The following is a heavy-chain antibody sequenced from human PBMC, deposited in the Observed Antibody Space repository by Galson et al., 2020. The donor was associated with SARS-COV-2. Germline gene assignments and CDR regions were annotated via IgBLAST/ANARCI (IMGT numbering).Heavy chain of an antibody. CDR3: ARTSLSIRLWRRGYYFEA. D-gene: IGHD1-26*01. CDR2: ISYSGST. Sequence: SETLSLTCTVSGGSITSGDYHYSWIRQPPGKGLEWVGYISYSGSTYYNPSLKSRLTISVDSSKSQFSLKLSSVTAADTAVYYCARTSLSIRLWRRGYYFEAWGPGAPVTVSS. V-gene: IGHV4-30-4*08. J-gene: IGHJ5*02. CDR1: GGSITSGDYH.